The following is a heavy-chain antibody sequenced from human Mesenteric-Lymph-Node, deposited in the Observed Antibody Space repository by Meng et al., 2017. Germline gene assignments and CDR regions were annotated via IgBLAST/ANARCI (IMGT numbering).Heavy chain of an antibody. CDR2: IYHSGST. J-gene: IGHJ4*02. Sequence: QERAPGRVKPSGTLSLTCAVSGGSLSSRNWWSWVRQPPGKGLEWIGEIYHSGSTNYNPSLKSRVTISVDESKNQFSLKLNSMTAADTAVYYCARDPTGGEDHQRVWGQGTLVTVSS. D-gene: IGHD1-14*01. CDR3: ARDPTGGEDHQRV. V-gene: IGHV4-4*02. CDR1: GGSLSSRNW.